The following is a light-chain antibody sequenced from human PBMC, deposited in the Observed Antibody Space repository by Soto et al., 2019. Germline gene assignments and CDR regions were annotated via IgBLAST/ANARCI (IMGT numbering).Light chain of an antibody. CDR1: QSLLYSDGNTY. V-gene: IGKV2-30*01. J-gene: IGKJ1*01. CDR2: KVS. Sequence: DVVMTQSPLSLPVTLGQPASISCRSSQSLLYSDGNTYLNWFHQRPGQSTRRLIYKVSIRDSRVPDRFSHTGSGTDFALSITSVEVDDVGIYACMQATHWPRTLGQGTLLHIK. CDR3: MQATHWPRT.